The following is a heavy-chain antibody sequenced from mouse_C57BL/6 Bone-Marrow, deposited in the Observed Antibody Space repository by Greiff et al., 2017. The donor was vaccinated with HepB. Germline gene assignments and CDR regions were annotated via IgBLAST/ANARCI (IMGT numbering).Heavy chain of an antibody. CDR3: ASPYYYGSSYDFAY. V-gene: IGHV5-17*01. J-gene: IGHJ3*01. CDR2: ISSGSSTL. Sequence: EVMLVESGGGLVKPGGSLKLSCAASGFTFSDYGMPWVRQAPEKGLEWVAYISSGSSTLYYADTVKGRFTISRDNAKNSLFLQMTSLRSEDTAMYYCASPYYYGSSYDFAYWGQGTLVTVSA. D-gene: IGHD1-1*01. CDR1: GFTFSDYG.